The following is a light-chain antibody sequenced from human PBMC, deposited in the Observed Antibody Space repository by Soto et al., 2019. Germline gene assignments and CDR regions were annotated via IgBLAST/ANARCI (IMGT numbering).Light chain of an antibody. J-gene: IGLJ2*01. Sequence: QSALTQAASVSGSPGQSITISCTGTSSDIGSYNLVSWYQQHPGKAPKLMISEVSKRPSGVSNRFSGSKSGNTASLTISGLQAEDEADYYCCSHAGSSTYVVFGGGTQLT. CDR2: EVS. CDR3: CSHAGSSTYVV. CDR1: SSDIGSYNL. V-gene: IGLV2-23*02.